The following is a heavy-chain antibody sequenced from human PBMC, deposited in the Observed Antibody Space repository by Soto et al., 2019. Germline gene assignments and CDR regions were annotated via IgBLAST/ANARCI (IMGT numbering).Heavy chain of an antibody. J-gene: IGHJ4*02. Sequence: QVQLVQSGAEVKKPGSSVKASCLASGGTFNTFAISWVRQAPGQGLEYMGGIIPMFGTAHYAQNIQGRATITADESTRTVYMDLSSLRSEDTAVYYCARFSPPRGYYAFWGQGTLVTVSS. V-gene: IGHV1-69*01. CDR3: ARFSPPRGYYAF. D-gene: IGHD3-22*01. CDR2: IIPMFGTA. CDR1: GGTFNTFA.